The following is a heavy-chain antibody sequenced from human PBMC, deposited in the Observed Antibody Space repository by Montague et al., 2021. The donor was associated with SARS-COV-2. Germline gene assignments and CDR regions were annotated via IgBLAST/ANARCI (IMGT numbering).Heavy chain of an antibody. D-gene: IGHD3-9*01. J-gene: IGHJ4*02. CDR1: GFSLTTRTVG. Sequence: PALVKPTQTPTLTCTFSGFSLTTRTVGVGWIRQPPGKALEWLALIYSNDDKRYSPSLQNRLTITKDTSKNQVVLRMTNMDPVDTATYYCAHLIRYYDIFTGIPFDYWGQGILVAVSS. CDR2: IYSNDDK. CDR3: AHLIRYYDIFTGIPFDY. V-gene: IGHV2-5*01.